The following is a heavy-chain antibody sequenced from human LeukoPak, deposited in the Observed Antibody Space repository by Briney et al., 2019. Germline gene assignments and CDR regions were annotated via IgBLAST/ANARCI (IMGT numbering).Heavy chain of an antibody. Sequence: ASVKVSCKASGYTFTSHGINWVRQAPGQGLEWMGWISAYNRDTKYAQNFQGRVTMITDTSTSTAYMELRSLRSDDTAVYYCARDPSNSSGWSPYFDFWGQGTLVTVSS. V-gene: IGHV1-18*04. D-gene: IGHD6-19*01. CDR1: GYTFTSHG. CDR3: ARDPSNSSGWSPYFDF. CDR2: ISAYNRDT. J-gene: IGHJ4*02.